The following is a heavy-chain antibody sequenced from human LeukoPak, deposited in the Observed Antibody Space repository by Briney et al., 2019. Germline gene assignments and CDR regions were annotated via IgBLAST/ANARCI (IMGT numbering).Heavy chain of an antibody. CDR3: ARDLIRRGMDV. CDR1: GGSISSDY. D-gene: IGHD2-8*01. CDR2: IYTTGST. J-gene: IGHJ6*03. V-gene: IGHV4-4*07. Sequence: PSETLSLTCTVSGGSISSDYWSWIRQPAGKGLEWIGRIYTTGSTNYSPSLKSRVTISVDTSKNQFSLKLSSVTAADMAVYYCARDLIRRGMDVRGKGTTVTISS.